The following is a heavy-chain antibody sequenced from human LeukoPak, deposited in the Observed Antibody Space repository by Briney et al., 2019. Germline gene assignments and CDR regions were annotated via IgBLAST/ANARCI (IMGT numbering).Heavy chain of an antibody. CDR3: ARALPGIAAAGRDHLDY. D-gene: IGHD6-13*01. V-gene: IGHV4-4*07. CDR1: GGSISSYY. Sequence: SETLSLTCTVSGGSISSYYWSWIRQPAGKGLEWIGRIYTRGSTNYNPSLKSRVTMSVDTSKNQFSLKLSSVTAADTAVYYCARALPGIAAAGRDHLDYWGQGTLVTVSS. CDR2: IYTRGST. J-gene: IGHJ4*02.